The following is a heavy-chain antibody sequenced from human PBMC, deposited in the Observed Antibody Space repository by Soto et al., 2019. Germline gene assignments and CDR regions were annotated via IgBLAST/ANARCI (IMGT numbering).Heavy chain of an antibody. CDR2: ISGNGRKT. J-gene: IGHJ6*02. Sequence: EVQLLESGGGLSLPGGSLRLSCAASGFTFNSYAMTWVRQAPGKGLEWVAGISGNGRKTSYADSVKGRFSISRDNSKKTLFLDVNSLRAEDTAIYYCVKDLNYDFWIGYHYYALENWGQGTTVTVTS. V-gene: IGHV3-23*01. CDR3: VKDLNYDFWIGYHYYALEN. CDR1: GFTFNSYA. D-gene: IGHD3-3*01.